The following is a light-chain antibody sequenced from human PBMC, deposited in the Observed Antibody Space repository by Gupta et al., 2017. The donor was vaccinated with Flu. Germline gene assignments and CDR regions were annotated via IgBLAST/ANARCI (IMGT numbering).Light chain of an antibody. Sequence: ATLSVSPGESATLSCTASQSVRTFLAWYQQRPGQAPSLLIYDASKRAPGIPARFSGSGSGTDFTLTISSLEPEDFAVYYCQQHTHWPWYTFGQGTKLEI. CDR2: DAS. CDR1: QSVRTF. J-gene: IGKJ2*01. CDR3: QQHTHWPWYT. V-gene: IGKV3-11*01.